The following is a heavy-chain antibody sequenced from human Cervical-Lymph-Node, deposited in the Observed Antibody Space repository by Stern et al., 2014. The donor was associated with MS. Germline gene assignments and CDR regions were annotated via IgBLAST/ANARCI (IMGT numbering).Heavy chain of an antibody. CDR2: IYPDDSKS. CDR3: ARLNALSTGDNWFDP. V-gene: IGHV5-51*01. D-gene: IGHD3-10*02. J-gene: IGHJ5*02. CDR1: GYSFPNYW. Sequence: EVQLVESGAEVKKPGESLKISCKGSGYSFPNYWIGWGRQMPGKGLEWMGIIYPDDSKSRRSPSFEGQFTMSADKSISTVYLQWSSLKASDTAMYYCARLNALSTGDNWFDPWGQGTLVTVSS.